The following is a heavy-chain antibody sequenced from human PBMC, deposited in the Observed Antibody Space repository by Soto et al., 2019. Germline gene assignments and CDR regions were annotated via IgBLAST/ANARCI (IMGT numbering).Heavy chain of an antibody. D-gene: IGHD1-7*01. Sequence: ASVKVSCKASGYTFTDYYIHWVRQAPAQGLEWMGWINPNSGGTNYAQKFQGRVTMTRDTSISTAYMELSRLGSDDTAVYYCARKLELRGSYYYYYDMDVWGQGTTVTVSS. V-gene: IGHV1-2*02. CDR1: GYTFTDYY. CDR2: INPNSGGT. CDR3: ARKLELRGSYYYYYDMDV. J-gene: IGHJ6*02.